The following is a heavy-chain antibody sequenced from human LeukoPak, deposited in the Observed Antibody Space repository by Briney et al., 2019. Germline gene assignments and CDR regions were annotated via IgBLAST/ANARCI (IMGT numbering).Heavy chain of an antibody. D-gene: IGHD6-19*01. CDR3: AKDIATGWSIKYFFDY. Sequence: GGSLRLSCEAAGFAFSSSAMHWVRQAPGKGLECVSLSYDGITEDYSDSVKGRFTISRDNFKNTLFLQMHSLRDEDTAVYYCAKDIATGWSIKYFFDYWGQGTLVTVSS. J-gene: IGHJ4*02. CDR2: SYDGITE. V-gene: IGHV3-30*04. CDR1: GFAFSSSA.